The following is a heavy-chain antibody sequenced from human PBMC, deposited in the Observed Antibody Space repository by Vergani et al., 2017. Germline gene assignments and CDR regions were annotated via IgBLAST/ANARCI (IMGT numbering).Heavy chain of an antibody. CDR3: AVRPRVNLVGGEIVTKRTFDY. CDR2: INNDGHT. D-gene: IGHD3-10*01. Sequence: QVQLQQWGAGVVKPSGTLSLTCAVFGESFSIFYWSWIRQPPGKGLEWNGEINNDGHTNYNPSLESRVTVSRDTAKNQFSLNLMSVTAAETAMYYCAVRPRVNLVGGEIVTKRTFDYWIQGSLVTVSS. V-gene: IGHV4-34*02. CDR1: GESFSIFY. J-gene: IGHJ4*02.